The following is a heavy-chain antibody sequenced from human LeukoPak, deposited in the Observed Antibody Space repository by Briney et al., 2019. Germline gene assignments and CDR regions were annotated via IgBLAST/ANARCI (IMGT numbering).Heavy chain of an antibody. J-gene: IGHJ4*02. CDR2: IRYDGSNK. D-gene: IGHD2-2*01. Sequence: GGSLRLSCAASGFTFSSYGMHWVRQAPGKGLEWVAFIRYDGSNKYYADSVKGRFTISRDNSKDTLYLQMNSLRAEDTAVYYCAKWGTKPPDFDYWGQGTLVTVSS. V-gene: IGHV3-30*02. CDR1: GFTFSSYG. CDR3: AKWGTKPPDFDY.